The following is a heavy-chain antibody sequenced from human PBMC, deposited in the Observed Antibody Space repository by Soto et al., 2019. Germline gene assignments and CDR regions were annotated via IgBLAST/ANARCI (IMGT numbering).Heavy chain of an antibody. CDR3: ANELGVRGELDASDV. D-gene: IGHD3-10*01. Sequence: EVQLLESGGGFVPPGGSPRLSCRASGFNFDDYAMTWVRQTPGKGLEWVSSIRVSGLSTHYADSVKGRFTISRDTSKNTLFRQMNSLTAENTALDYCANELGVRGELDASDVWGGGRRVIVSS. CDR2: IRVSGLST. V-gene: IGHV3-23*01. CDR1: GFNFDDYA. J-gene: IGHJ3*01.